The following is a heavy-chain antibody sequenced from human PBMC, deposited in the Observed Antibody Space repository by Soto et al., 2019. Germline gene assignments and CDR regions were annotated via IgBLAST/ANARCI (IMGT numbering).Heavy chain of an antibody. D-gene: IGHD3-22*01. CDR2: VKSKNDGGTT. CDR1: GFTFSNAW. CDR3: TTDSYITSIIVRFDY. V-gene: IGHV3-15*07. Sequence: GESLKISSAASGFTFSNAWINWVRQAPGKGLEWVGRVKSKNDGGTTDFAAPVKGRFAISRDDSKNMVYLEMNSLQTEDTAIYYCTTDSYITSIIVRFDYWGHGTLVTVSS. J-gene: IGHJ4*01.